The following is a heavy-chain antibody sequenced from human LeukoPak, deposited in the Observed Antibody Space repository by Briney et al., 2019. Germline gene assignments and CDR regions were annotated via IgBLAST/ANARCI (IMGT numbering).Heavy chain of an antibody. CDR2: IYPNSGGT. Sequence: ASVKVSCKASGYTFTGNYMHWVRHAPGQGLEWRGRIYPNSGGTNYPQNFQGRVTMTRDTSISTAYMELRSLSSDDTAVYYCARNFDSSSWYYWFDPWGQGTLVTVSS. CDR3: ARNFDSSSWYYWFDP. CDR1: GYTFTGNY. D-gene: IGHD6-13*01. J-gene: IGHJ5*02. V-gene: IGHV1-2*06.